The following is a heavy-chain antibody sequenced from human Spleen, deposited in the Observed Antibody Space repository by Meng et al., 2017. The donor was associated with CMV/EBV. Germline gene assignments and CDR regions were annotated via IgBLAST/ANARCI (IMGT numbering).Heavy chain of an antibody. D-gene: IGHD2-2*01. CDR2: INPNSGGT. V-gene: IGHV1-2*02. CDR1: FPVYY. Sequence: FPVYYIHWVRQAPGQGLKWMGWINPNSGGTISAQKFQDRVTMTRDTSISTAYIELRGLTSADTAIYYCARDDGYCTSFTCYDLDYWGQGTLVTVSS. J-gene: IGHJ4*02. CDR3: ARDDGYCTSFTCYDLDY.